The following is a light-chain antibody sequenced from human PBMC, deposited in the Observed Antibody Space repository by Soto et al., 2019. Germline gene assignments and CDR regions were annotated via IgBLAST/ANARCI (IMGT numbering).Light chain of an antibody. CDR2: GVS. J-gene: IGKJ4*01. Sequence: EIVMTQSPASLSVSPGETAALSCRASQSVAGNLAWYQQKPGQPPRLLIYGVSTRATGVPARFSGSGSETDFSLTISSLEPEDFAVYYCQQRSNWPLTFGGGTKVDIK. CDR1: QSVAGN. V-gene: IGKV3-15*01. CDR3: QQRSNWPLT.